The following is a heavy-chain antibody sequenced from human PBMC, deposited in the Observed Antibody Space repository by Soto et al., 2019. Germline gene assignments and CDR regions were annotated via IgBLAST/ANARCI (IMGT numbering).Heavy chain of an antibody. D-gene: IGHD1-26*01. V-gene: IGHV3-21*01. CDR3: ARVGGGNYLDYSYYGLDV. Sequence: GGSLRLSCAASGFLFSGYSMNWVRQAPGKGLEWVSSISSSHSYIYYADSLKGRFTISRDNAKNSLYLQMSSLRAGDTAVYFCARVGGGNYLDYSYYGLDVWGQGTTVTVSS. J-gene: IGHJ6*02. CDR2: ISSSHSYI. CDR1: GFLFSGYS.